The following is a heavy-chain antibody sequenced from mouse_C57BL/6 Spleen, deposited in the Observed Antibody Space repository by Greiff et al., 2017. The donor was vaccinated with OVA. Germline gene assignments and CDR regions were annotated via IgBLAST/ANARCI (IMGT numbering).Heavy chain of an antibody. CDR3: APSYYGSSYVFDY. Sequence: VQLQQSGAELVTPGASVKLSCTASGFNIQDYYMHWVKQRTEQGLEWIGRFDPEDGETKYAPKFQGKATITADTSSNTAYLQLSSLTSEDTAVYYCAPSYYGSSYVFDYWGQGTTLTVSS. D-gene: IGHD1-1*01. CDR1: GFNIQDYY. CDR2: FDPEDGET. V-gene: IGHV14-2*01. J-gene: IGHJ2*01.